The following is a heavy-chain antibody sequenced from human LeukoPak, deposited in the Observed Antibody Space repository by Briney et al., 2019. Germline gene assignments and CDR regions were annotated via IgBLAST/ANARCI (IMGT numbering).Heavy chain of an antibody. D-gene: IGHD6-19*01. CDR3: ARDGNDQAVAGTESYYFDY. Sequence: GGSLRLSCAASGFTFSSYAMHWVRQAPGKGLEWVAVISYDGSNKYYADSVKGRFTISRDNSKNTLYLQMNSLRAEDTAVYYCARDGNDQAVAGTESYYFDYWGQGTLVTVSS. CDR1: GFTFSSYA. CDR2: ISYDGSNK. V-gene: IGHV3-30-3*01. J-gene: IGHJ4*02.